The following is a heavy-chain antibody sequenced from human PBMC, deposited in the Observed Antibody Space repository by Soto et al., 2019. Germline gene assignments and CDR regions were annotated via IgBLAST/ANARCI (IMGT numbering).Heavy chain of an antibody. CDR1: GFTFSSYA. J-gene: IGHJ6*02. Sequence: QVQLVESGGGVVQPGRSLRLSCAASGFTFSSYAMHWVRQAPGKGLEWVAVISYDGSNKYYADSVKGRFTISRDNSKNTPYLQRNSLRAEDTAVYYCARERGYSYGYGEGDYYYGTEVWGQGTTVTVSS. D-gene: IGHD5-18*01. CDR3: ARERGYSYGYGEGDYYYGTEV. V-gene: IGHV3-30-3*01. CDR2: ISYDGSNK.